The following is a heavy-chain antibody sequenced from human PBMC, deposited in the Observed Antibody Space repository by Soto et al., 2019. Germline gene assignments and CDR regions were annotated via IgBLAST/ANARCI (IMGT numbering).Heavy chain of an antibody. CDR1: GYTFTGYY. V-gene: IGHV1-2*04. CDR3: ARGGDIVVVPATNWFDP. Sequence: GASVKVSCKASGYTFTGYYMHCVRRAPGQGLEWMGWINPNSGGTNYAQKFQGWVTMTRDTSISTAYMELSRLRSDDTAVYYCARGGDIVVVPATNWFDPWGQGTLVTVSS. D-gene: IGHD2-2*01. J-gene: IGHJ5*02. CDR2: INPNSGGT.